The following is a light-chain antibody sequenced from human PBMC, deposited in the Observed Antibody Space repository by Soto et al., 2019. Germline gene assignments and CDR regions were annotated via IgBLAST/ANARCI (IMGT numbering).Light chain of an antibody. Sequence: EIVMTQSPATLSVSPGEGATLSCRAGQSVSSSVAWYQHIPGQAPRLLIYAASTRATGVPARFSGSGSGTEFTLTISSLQPEDFAVYYCQQYDKRPPVTFGGGTKVEIK. J-gene: IGKJ4*01. CDR1: QSVSSS. V-gene: IGKV3D-15*01. CDR2: AAS. CDR3: QQYDKRPPVT.